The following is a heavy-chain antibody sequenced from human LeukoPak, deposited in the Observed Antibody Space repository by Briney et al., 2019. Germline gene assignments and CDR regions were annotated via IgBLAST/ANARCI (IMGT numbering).Heavy chain of an antibody. CDR3: ARSIMITFGGVIVIGNWFDP. J-gene: IGHJ5*02. Sequence: GASVKVSCKASGYTFTGYYMHWVRQAPGQGLEWMGWINPNSGGTNYAQKFQGRVTMTRDTSISTAYMELSRLRSDDTAVYYCARSIMITFGGVIVIGNWFDPWGQGTLVTVSS. CDR1: GYTFTGYY. D-gene: IGHD3-16*02. V-gene: IGHV1-2*02. CDR2: INPNSGGT.